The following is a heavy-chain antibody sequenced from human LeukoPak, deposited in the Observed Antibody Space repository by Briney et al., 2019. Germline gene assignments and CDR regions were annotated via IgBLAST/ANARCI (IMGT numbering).Heavy chain of an antibody. CDR2: IYYSGST. CDR3: AAYDTWGFDY. V-gene: IGHV4-39*07. J-gene: IGHJ4*02. D-gene: IGHD5-12*01. Sequence: PSETLSLTCTVSGGSISGSSYYWGWIRQPPGKGLEWIGSIYYSGSTYYNPSLKSRVTISVDTSKNQFSLKLSSVTAADTAVYYCAAYDTWGFDYWGQGTLVTVSS. CDR1: GGSISGSSYY.